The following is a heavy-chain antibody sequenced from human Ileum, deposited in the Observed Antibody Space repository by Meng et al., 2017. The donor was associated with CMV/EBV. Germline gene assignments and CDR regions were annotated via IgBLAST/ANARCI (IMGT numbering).Heavy chain of an antibody. CDR1: GFAFSRSW. D-gene: IGHD3-22*01. V-gene: IGHV3-74*01. J-gene: IGHJ4*02. CDR2: LTSDGRT. CDR3: AKDGDESSGYYYFDY. Sequence: GESLKISCAASGFAFSRSWMHWVRQVPGKGLAWVSRLTSDGRTDYADSVYGRFTVSRDNSRNTVFLQMNSLRAEDTAVYYCAKDGDESSGYYYFDYWGQGTLVTVSS.